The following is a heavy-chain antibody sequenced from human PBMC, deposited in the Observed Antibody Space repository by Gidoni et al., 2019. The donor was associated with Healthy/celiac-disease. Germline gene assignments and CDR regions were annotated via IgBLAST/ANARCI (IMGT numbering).Heavy chain of an antibody. CDR3: ARDLLGYCSSTSCYGFDY. V-gene: IGHV3-30-3*01. CDR1: GFTFSSYA. D-gene: IGHD2-2*03. CDR2: ISYDGSNK. Sequence: QVQLVESGGGVVQPGRSLRLSCAAPGFTFSSYAMHWVRQAPGKGLEWVAVISYDGSNKYYADSVKGRFTISRDNSKNTLYLQMNSLRAEDTAVYYCARDLLGYCSSTSCYGFDYWGQGTLVTVSS. J-gene: IGHJ4*02.